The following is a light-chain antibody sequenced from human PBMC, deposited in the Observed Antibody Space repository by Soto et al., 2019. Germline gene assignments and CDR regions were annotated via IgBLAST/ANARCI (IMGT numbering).Light chain of an antibody. CDR3: QKYDSSPKT. V-gene: IGKV3-20*01. CDR1: QSVRSSY. CDR2: GAS. J-gene: IGKJ1*01. Sequence: EIVLTQSPGTLYLSPGETATLSCRARQSVRSSYLAWYQQKPGEAPRPLINGASRSATGSGDRFSGSASGTDFTLTISSLEPEGFEVYYCQKYDSSPKTFGQGSQV.